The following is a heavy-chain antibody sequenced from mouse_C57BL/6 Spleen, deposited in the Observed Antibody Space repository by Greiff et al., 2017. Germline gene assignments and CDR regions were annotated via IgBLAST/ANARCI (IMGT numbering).Heavy chain of an antibody. CDR2: ISSGSSTI. CDR1: GFTFSDYG. J-gene: IGHJ3*01. CDR3: ARTPCAY. Sequence: EVQRVESGGGLVKPGGSLKLSCAASGFTFSDYGMHWVRQAPGKGLEWVAYISSGSSTIYYADTVKGRFTISRDNAKNALFLQMTSLRAEDTAMYYCARTPCAYWGQGTLVTVSA. V-gene: IGHV5-17*01.